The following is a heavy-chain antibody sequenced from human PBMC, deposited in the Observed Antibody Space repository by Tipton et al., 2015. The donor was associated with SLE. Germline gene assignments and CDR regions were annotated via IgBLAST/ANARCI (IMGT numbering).Heavy chain of an antibody. CDR3: AKDPYYGYSSSWSLFDY. Sequence: GSLRLSCAASGFTFSSYAMSWVRQAPGKGLEWVSAISGSGGSTYYADSVKGRFTISRDNSKNTLYLQMNSLRAEDTAVYYCAKDPYYGYSSSWSLFDYWGQGTLVTVSS. CDR1: GFTFSSYA. J-gene: IGHJ4*02. D-gene: IGHD6-13*01. CDR2: ISGSGGST. V-gene: IGHV3-23*01.